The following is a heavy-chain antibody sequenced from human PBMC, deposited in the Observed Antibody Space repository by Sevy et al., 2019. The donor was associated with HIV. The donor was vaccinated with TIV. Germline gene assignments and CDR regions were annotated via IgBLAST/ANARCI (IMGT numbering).Heavy chain of an antibody. CDR2: ISSSGSTI. CDR1: GFTFSSYD. V-gene: IGHV3-48*03. J-gene: IGHJ4*02. CDR3: ARDRGEILSSAFDY. D-gene: IGHD3-16*01. Sequence: GGSLRLSCAASGFTFSSYDMNWVRQAPGKGLEWVSKISSSGSTISYADSVKGRFTISRDNAKNSLNLQMNSLRAEDTAIYYCARDRGEILSSAFDYWGQGTLVTVSS.